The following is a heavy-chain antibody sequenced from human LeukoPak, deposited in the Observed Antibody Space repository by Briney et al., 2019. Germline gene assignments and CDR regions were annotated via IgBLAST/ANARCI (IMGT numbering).Heavy chain of an antibody. CDR2: ISYDGSNK. D-gene: IGHD6-13*01. Sequence: GGSLRLSCAASGFTFSSYAMHWVRQAPGKGLEWVAVISYDGSNKYYADSVKGRFTISRDNSKNTLYLRMNSLRAEDTAVYYCARDGAGYSSRWSSEGHAFDIWGQGTMVTVSS. V-gene: IGHV3-30*07. J-gene: IGHJ3*02. CDR1: GFTFSSYA. CDR3: ARDGAGYSSRWSSEGHAFDI.